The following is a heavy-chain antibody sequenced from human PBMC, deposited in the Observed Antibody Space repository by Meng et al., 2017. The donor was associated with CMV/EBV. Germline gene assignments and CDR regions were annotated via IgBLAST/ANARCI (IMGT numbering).Heavy chain of an antibody. CDR3: AREVEKWLLLVRTGYYYGMDV. Sequence: SVKVSCKASGGTFSSYAISWVRQAPGQGLEWMGGIIPIFGTANYAQKFQGRVTITTDESTSTAYMELSSLRSEDTAVYYCAREVEKWLLLVRTGYYYGMDVWGQGTTVTVSS. J-gene: IGHJ6*02. V-gene: IGHV1-69*05. D-gene: IGHD3-3*01. CDR2: IIPIFGTA. CDR1: GGTFSSYA.